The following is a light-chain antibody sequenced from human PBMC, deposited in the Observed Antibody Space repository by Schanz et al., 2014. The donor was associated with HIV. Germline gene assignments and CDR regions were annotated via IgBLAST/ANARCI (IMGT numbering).Light chain of an antibody. Sequence: NFMLTQPHSVSATPGKTVTISCTRSSGYIASNYVQWYQQRPGSAPTTLIYENHQRHSGVPDRFSGSIDSSSNSASLTISALETEDEADYYCQSSDTTNPGVFGGGTKLTVL. CDR2: ENH. CDR3: QSSDTTNPGV. V-gene: IGLV6-57*04. J-gene: IGLJ3*02. CDR1: SGYIASNY.